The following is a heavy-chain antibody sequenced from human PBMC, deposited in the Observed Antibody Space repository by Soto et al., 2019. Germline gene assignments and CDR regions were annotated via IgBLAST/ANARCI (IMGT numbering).Heavy chain of an antibody. Sequence: EVQLLESGGGLVQPGESLRLSCAASGFTFSTYAMSWVRQAPGKGLEWVAGTGGLETDTYYADSVRGRITISRDNSRSTLVLQMTSLRADDTAIYYCAKDRMSYNSVWDPFDIWGQGTVVIVSS. J-gene: IGHJ3*02. CDR3: AKDRMSYNSVWDPFDI. V-gene: IGHV3-23*01. CDR1: GFTFSTYA. CDR2: TGGLETDT. D-gene: IGHD1-26*01.